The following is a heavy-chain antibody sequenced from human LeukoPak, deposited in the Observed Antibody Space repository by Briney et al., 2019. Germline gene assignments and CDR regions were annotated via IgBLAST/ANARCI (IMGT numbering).Heavy chain of an antibody. CDR2: ISNTAYNT. V-gene: IGHV3-23*01. CDR1: GFTFSSYG. CDR3: AKHSGSYFIYYVDS. J-gene: IGHJ4*02. Sequence: GGSLRLSCGAPGFTFSSYGMSWVRQAPGKGLEWVSTISNTAYNTYYADSVKGRFTISRDNSANTVSLQMNSLRAEDTALYYCAKHSGSYFIYYVDSWGQGTQVTVSS. D-gene: IGHD1-26*01.